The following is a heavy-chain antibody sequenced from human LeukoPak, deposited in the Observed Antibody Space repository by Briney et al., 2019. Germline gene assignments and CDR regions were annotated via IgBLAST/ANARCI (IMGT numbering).Heavy chain of an antibody. Sequence: GGSLRLSCAASGFTFSSYWMHWVRQAPGKGLVWVSRINTDGSSTSYVDSVKGRFTISRDNAKNTLYLQMNSLRADDTAVYYCARDSSRWPLDVFDIWGQGTMVTVSS. CDR1: GFTFSSYW. CDR3: ARDSSRWPLDVFDI. CDR2: INTDGSST. D-gene: IGHD6-13*01. V-gene: IGHV3-74*01. J-gene: IGHJ3*02.